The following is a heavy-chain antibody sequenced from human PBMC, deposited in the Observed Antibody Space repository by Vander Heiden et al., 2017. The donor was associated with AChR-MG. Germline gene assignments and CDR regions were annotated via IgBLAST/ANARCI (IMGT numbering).Heavy chain of an antibody. CDR3: ANTRGRDGNWFDP. CDR1: GFTFSSYA. J-gene: IGHJ5*02. Sequence: EVQLLESGGGLVQPGGSLRLSCAASGFTFSSYAMSWVRQAPGKGLEWVSAISGSVGITYYADAVKGRFTISRDNSKNTMYLQMKRMRAEDTAVYYSANTRGRDGNWFDPWGQGTLVTVSS. D-gene: IGHD3-10*01. CDR2: ISGSVGIT. V-gene: IGHV3-23*01.